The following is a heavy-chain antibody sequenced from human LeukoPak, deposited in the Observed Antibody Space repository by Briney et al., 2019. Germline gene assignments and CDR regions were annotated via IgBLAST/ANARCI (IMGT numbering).Heavy chain of an antibody. J-gene: IGHJ4*02. V-gene: IGHV1-69*04. CDR1: GYTFTSYG. D-gene: IGHD3-22*01. CDR3: ARGVDYYDSSGYPFL. Sequence: ASVKVSCKASGYTFTSYGISWVRQAPGQGLEWMGRIIPILGIANYAQKFQGRVTITADKSTSTAYMELSSLRSEDTAVYYCARGVDYYDSSGYPFLWGQGTLVTVSS. CDR2: IIPILGIA.